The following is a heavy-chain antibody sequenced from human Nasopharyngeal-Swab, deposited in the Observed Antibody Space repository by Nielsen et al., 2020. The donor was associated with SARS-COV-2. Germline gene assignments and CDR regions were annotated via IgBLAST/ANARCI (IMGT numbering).Heavy chain of an antibody. CDR2: INPSGGST. V-gene: IGHV1-46*01. Sequence: WVRQAPGQGLEWMGIINPSGGSTSYAQKFQGRVTMTRDTSTSTVYMELRSLRSDDTAVYYCARVSAVAEVGDYWGQGTLVTVSS. D-gene: IGHD6-19*01. CDR3: ARVSAVAEVGDY. J-gene: IGHJ4*02.